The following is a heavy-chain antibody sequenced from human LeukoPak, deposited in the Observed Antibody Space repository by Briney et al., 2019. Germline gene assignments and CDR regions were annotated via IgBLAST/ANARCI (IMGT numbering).Heavy chain of an antibody. CDR3: AKDPTRKGYCSGGSCYSDY. D-gene: IGHD2-15*01. CDR1: GLTFSSYG. CDR2: ISGIGGST. V-gene: IGHV3-23*01. J-gene: IGHJ4*02. Sequence: PGGSLRLSCAASGLTFSSYGMSWVRQAPGKGLGWVSVISGIGGSTYYADSVKGRFTISRDNSKNTLCLQMNSLRAEDTAVYYCAKDPTRKGYCSGGSCYSDYWGQGTLVTVSS.